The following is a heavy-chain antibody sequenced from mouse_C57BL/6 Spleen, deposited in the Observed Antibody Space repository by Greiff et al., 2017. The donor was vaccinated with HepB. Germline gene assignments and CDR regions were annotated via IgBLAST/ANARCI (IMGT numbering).Heavy chain of an antibody. D-gene: IGHD1-1*01. J-gene: IGHJ3*01. V-gene: IGHV3-1*01. CDR1: GYSITSGYD. CDR2: ISYSGST. CDR3: ARDQYYGSSYAWFAY. Sequence: EVMLVESGPGMVKPSQSLSLTCTVTGYSITSGYDWHWIRHFPGNKLEWMGYISYSGSTNYNPSLKSRISITHDTSKNHFFLKLNSVTTEDTATYYCARDQYYGSSYAWFAYWGQGTLVTVSA.